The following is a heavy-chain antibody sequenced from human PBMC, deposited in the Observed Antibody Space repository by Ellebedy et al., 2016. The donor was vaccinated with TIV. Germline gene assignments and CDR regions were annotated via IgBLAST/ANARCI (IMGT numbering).Heavy chain of an antibody. CDR2: IYLTGST. V-gene: IGHV4-4*02. Sequence: SETLSLXCSVSGAPITVDHWLSWVRQPPGKGLEWIGEIYLTGSTNYNPSLKSRVTMSIDKSKTQFSLKLTSVTAADTAVYYCARAIIAPRPYYFDSWGQGALVTVSS. J-gene: IGHJ4*02. CDR1: GAPITVDHW. CDR3: ARAIIAPRPYYFDS. D-gene: IGHD6-6*01.